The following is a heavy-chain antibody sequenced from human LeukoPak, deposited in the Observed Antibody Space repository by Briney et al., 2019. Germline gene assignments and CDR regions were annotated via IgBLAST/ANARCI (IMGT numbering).Heavy chain of an antibody. V-gene: IGHV4-4*07. J-gene: IGHJ4*02. CDR1: GGSISSYY. Sequence: PSETLSLTCTVSGGSISSYYWSWIRQPPGKGLEWIGRIYTSGSTNYNPSLKRRITMSVDTSKNQFSLDLSSVTAADTAVYYCARGPTTVTRAFDYWGQGTLVTVSS. CDR3: ARGPTTVTRAFDY. CDR2: IYTSGST. D-gene: IGHD4-17*01.